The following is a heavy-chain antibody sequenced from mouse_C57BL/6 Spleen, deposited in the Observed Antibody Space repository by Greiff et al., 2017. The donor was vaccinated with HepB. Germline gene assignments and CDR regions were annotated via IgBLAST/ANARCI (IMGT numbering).Heavy chain of an antibody. V-gene: IGHV1-64*01. CDR1: GYTFTSYW. CDR3: APATVVSDAMDY. D-gene: IGHD1-1*01. Sequence: QVHVKQPGAELVKPGASVKLSCKASGYTFTSYWMHWVKQRPGQGLEWIGMIHPNSGSTNYNEKFKSKATLTVDKSSSTAYMQLSSLTSEDSAVYYCAPATVVSDAMDYWGQGTSVTVSS. J-gene: IGHJ4*01. CDR2: IHPNSGST.